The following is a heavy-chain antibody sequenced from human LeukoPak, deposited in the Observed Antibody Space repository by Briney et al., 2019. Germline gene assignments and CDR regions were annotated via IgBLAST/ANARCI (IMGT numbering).Heavy chain of an antibody. Sequence: SQTLSLTCAISGDSVSSNSAAWNWIRQSPSRGLEWLGRTYYRSKWYNDYAVSVKSRITVNPDTSKNQFSMQLNSVTPEDTAVYYCARATWGTEKVVTPHFDYWGQGTLVTVSS. J-gene: IGHJ4*02. V-gene: IGHV6-1*01. D-gene: IGHD4-23*01. CDR1: GDSVSSNSAA. CDR2: TYYRSKWYN. CDR3: ARATWGTEKVVTPHFDY.